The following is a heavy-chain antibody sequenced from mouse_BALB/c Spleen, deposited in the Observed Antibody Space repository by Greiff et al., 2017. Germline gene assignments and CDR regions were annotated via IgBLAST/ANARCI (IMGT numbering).Heavy chain of an antibody. J-gene: IGHJ2*01. CDR2: INSNGGST. D-gene: IGHD2-1*01. CDR3: ARDGNYYFDY. Sequence: EVQLMESGGGLVQPGGSLKLSCAASGFTFSSYGMSWVRQTPDKRLELVATINSNGGSTYYPDSVKGRFTISRDNAKNTLYLQMSSLKSEDTAMYYCARDGNYYFDYWGQGTTLTVSS. V-gene: IGHV5-6-3*01. CDR1: GFTFSSYG.